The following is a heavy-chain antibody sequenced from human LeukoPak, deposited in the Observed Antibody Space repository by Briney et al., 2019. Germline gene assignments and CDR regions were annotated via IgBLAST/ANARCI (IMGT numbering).Heavy chain of an antibody. CDR1: SGSFSEYY. Sequence: SETLPLTCAVYSGSFSEYYWNWVRQPPGKGLEWIGEINHSGSTKYNPSLKSRVTISVDTSKNQFSLRLTSVTAADTAVYFCARLQGWLDPWGQGTLVTVSS. CDR3: ARLQGWLDP. CDR2: INHSGST. V-gene: IGHV4-34*01. J-gene: IGHJ5*02.